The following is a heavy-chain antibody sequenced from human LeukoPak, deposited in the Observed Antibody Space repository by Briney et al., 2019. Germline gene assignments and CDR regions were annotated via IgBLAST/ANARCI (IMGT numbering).Heavy chain of an antibody. CDR2: ISANDGNT. J-gene: IGHJ4*02. D-gene: IGHD3/OR15-3a*01. Sequence: ASVKVSCKASGYTFTSYGISWVRQAPGQGLEWMGWISANDGNTDYPQKLQGRVTITADESTSTAYMELSSLRSEDTAVYYCARPAGLGAAFYFDYWGQGTLVTVSS. V-gene: IGHV1-18*01. CDR3: ARPAGLGAAFYFDY. CDR1: GYTFTSYG.